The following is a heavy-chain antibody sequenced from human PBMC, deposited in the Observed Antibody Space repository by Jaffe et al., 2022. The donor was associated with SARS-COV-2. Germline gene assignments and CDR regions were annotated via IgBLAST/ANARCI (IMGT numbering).Heavy chain of an antibody. CDR3: ASDPYYYDSSGYPEVAAFDI. Sequence: QVQLVESGGGVVQPGRSLRLSCAASGFTFSSYAMHWVRQAPGKGLEWVAVISYDGSNKYYADSVKGRFTISRDNSKNTLYLQMNSLRAEDTAVYYCASDPYYYDSSGYPEVAAFDIWGQGTMVTVSS. J-gene: IGHJ3*02. V-gene: IGHV3-30*04. D-gene: IGHD3-22*01. CDR2: ISYDGSNK. CDR1: GFTFSSYA.